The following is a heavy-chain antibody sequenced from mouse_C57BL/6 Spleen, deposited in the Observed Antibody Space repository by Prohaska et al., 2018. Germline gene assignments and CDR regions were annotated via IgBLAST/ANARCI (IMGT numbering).Heavy chain of an antibody. CDR3: ARLPLRRDAMDY. Sequence: EVQLQQSGPELVKPGASVKIPCKASGYTFTDYNMDWVKQSHGKSLEWIGDINPNNGGTIYNQKFKGKATLTVDKSSSTAYMELRSLTSEDTAVYYCARLPLRRDAMDYWGQGTSVTVSS. D-gene: IGHD2-12*01. V-gene: IGHV1-18*01. CDR1: GYTFTDYN. CDR2: INPNNGGT. J-gene: IGHJ4*01.